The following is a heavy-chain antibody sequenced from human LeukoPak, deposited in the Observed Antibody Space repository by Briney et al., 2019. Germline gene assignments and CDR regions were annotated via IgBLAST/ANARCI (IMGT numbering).Heavy chain of an antibody. CDR1: GFTFSSYG. CDR2: IWYDGSNK. Sequence: QPGGSLRLSCAAPGFTFSSYGMHWVRQAPGKGLEWVAVIWYDGSNKYYADSVKGRFTISRDNSKNTLYLQMNSLRAEDTAVYYCARSPTGENWFDPWGQGTLVTVSS. J-gene: IGHJ5*02. CDR3: ARSPTGENWFDP. V-gene: IGHV3-33*01. D-gene: IGHD1-14*01.